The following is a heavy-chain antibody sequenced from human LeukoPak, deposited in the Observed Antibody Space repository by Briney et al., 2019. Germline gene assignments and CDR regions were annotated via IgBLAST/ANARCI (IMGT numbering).Heavy chain of an antibody. D-gene: IGHD3-22*01. Sequence: GGSLRLSCAASGFTFSSHWMTWVRQAPGKGLEWVANIKEDGSKKNYVDSVKGRFTISRDNAKNSLYLQMNSLRAEDTAVYHCATPLDHYDSSDYHQGGDWGQGTLVTVSS. CDR1: GFTFSSHW. CDR3: ATPLDHYDSSDYHQGGD. V-gene: IGHV3-7*03. J-gene: IGHJ4*02. CDR2: IKEDGSKK.